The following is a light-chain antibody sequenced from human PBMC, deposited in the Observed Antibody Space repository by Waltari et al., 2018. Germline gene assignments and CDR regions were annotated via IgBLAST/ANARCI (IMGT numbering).Light chain of an antibody. Sequence: EIVSTQSPGSLSSSPGERVTLSCRASQSVSRALAWYQQKPGQAPRLLIFGASNRATGIPDRFSGSGSETDFSLTISRLEPEDFAVYYCQHYVRLPATFGRGTKVEIK. CDR1: QSVSRA. J-gene: IGKJ1*01. CDR2: GAS. V-gene: IGKV3-20*01. CDR3: QHYVRLPAT.